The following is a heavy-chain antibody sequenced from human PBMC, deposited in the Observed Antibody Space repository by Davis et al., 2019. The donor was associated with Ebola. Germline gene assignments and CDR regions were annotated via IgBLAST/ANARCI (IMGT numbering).Heavy chain of an antibody. CDR2: MNPDSGDT. D-gene: IGHD2-21*02. V-gene: IGHV1-8*01. J-gene: IGHJ6*02. Sequence: ASVKVSCKASGYTFTSYDINWVRQAAGQGLESVGWMNPDSGDTASAQKFQDRVTLTWNISLSTAYLELSSLTSEDTGVYFCARIESNGDHGMDVWGPGTTVTVSS. CDR1: GYTFTSYD. CDR3: ARIESNGDHGMDV.